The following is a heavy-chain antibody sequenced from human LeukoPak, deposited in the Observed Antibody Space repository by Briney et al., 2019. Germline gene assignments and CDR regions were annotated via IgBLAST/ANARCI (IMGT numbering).Heavy chain of an antibody. CDR3: AKYVSTGWFDP. CDR1: GGSFSGYY. V-gene: IGHV4-34*01. CDR2: INHSGST. J-gene: IGHJ5*02. D-gene: IGHD5/OR15-5a*01. Sequence: PSETLSLTCAVYGGSFSGYYWSWIRQPPGKGLEWIGEINHSGSTNYNPSLKSRVTISVDTSKNQFSLKLSSVTAADTAVYHCAKYVSTGWFDPWGQGTLVTVSS.